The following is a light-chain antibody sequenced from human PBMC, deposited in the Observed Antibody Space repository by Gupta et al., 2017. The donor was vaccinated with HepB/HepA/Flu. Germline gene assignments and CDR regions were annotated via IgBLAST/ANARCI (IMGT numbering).Light chain of an antibody. V-gene: IGLV2-23*02. CDR1: SSDVGSYNL. CDR3: CSYAGSSTVV. CDR2: EVS. Sequence: QSALTQPASVSGSPGQSLTISCTGTSSDVGSYNLVSWYQQHPSKAPKLMIYEVSKRPSGVSNRFSGSTSGNTASLTISGLQAEDEADYYCCSYAGSSTVVFGGGTKLTVL. J-gene: IGLJ2*01.